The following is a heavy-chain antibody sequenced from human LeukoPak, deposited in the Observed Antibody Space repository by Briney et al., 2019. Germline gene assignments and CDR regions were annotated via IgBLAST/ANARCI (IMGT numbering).Heavy chain of an antibody. D-gene: IGHD3-10*01. CDR1: GFTFSSYG. J-gene: IGHJ4*02. Sequence: PGRSLRLSCAASGFTFSSYGMHWVRQAPGKGLEWVAFIGYDGSNKYYADSVKGRFTISRDNSKNTLYLQMNSLRAEDTAVYYCAKGPFMVRGVLYYFDYWGQGTLVTVSS. CDR3: AKGPFMVRGVLYYFDY. V-gene: IGHV3-30*02. CDR2: IGYDGSNK.